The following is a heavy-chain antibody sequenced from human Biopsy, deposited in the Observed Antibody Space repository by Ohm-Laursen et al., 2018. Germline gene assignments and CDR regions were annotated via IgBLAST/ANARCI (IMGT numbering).Heavy chain of an antibody. CDR3: ARLNSGTYDASDL. J-gene: IGHJ3*01. V-gene: IGHV3-48*03. CDR1: GFSFNNYG. D-gene: IGHD1-26*01. Sequence: SLRLSCAASGFSFNNYGMHWVRQAPGKGMEWTSYIYGGGSPVSYADSVKGRFTISRDNAQNSLYLHMNSLRAEDTAVYYCARLNSGTYDASDLWGQGTMVIVSS. CDR2: IYGGGSPV.